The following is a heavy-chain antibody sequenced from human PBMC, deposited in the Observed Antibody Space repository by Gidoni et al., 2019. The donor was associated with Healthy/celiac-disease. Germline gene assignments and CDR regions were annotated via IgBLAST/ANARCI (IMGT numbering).Heavy chain of an antibody. V-gene: IGHV4-61*02. J-gene: IGHJ3*02. D-gene: IGHD4-17*01. Sequence: QVQLQESGPGLVKPSQTLSLTCTVSGGSISSGSYYWSWIRQPAGKGLEWIGRIYTSGSTNYNPSLKSRVTISVDTSKNQFSLKLSSVTAADTAVYYCARDDYGDYGGNAFGIWGQGTMVTVSS. CDR3: ARDDYGDYGGNAFGI. CDR1: GGSISSGSYY. CDR2: IYTSGST.